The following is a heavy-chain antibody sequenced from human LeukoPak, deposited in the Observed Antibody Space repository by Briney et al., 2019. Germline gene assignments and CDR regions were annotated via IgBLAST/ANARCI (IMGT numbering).Heavy chain of an antibody. D-gene: IGHD3/OR15-3a*01. Sequence: SETLSLTCTVSGGSISSYYWSWLRQPPGKGLEWIGYIYYSGSTNYNPSLKSRVTISVDTSKNQFSLKLSSVTAADTAVYYCASIKGLVRDIDYWGQGTLVTVSS. CDR1: GGSISSYY. CDR3: ASIKGLVRDIDY. CDR2: IYYSGST. V-gene: IGHV4-59*01. J-gene: IGHJ4*02.